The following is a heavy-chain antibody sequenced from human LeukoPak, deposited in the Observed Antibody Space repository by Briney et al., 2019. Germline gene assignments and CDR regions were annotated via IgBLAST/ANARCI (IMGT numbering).Heavy chain of an antibody. CDR1: GFTFSSYS. V-gene: IGHV3-21*01. D-gene: IGHD6-19*01. CDR3: ARPGSYSSGWADY. Sequence: KAGGSLRLSCAASGFTFSSYSMNWVRQAPGKGLEWVSSISSSSSYIYYADSVKGRFTISRDNAKNSLYLQMNSLRAEDTAVYYCARPGSYSSGWADYWGQGTLVTVSS. CDR2: ISSSSSYI. J-gene: IGHJ4*02.